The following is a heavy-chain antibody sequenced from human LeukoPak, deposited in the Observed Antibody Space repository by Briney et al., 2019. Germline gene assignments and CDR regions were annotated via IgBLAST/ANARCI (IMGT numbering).Heavy chain of an antibody. D-gene: IGHD2-2*01. CDR2: INHSGST. J-gene: IGHJ4*02. Sequence: PSETLSLTCAVYGGSFSGYYWSWIRQPPGKGLEWIGEINHSGSTNYNPSLKSRVTISVDTSKNQFSLKPSSVTAADTAVYYCARGGGRGYCSSTSCSTLDYWGQGTLVTVSS. CDR1: GGSFSGYY. CDR3: ARGGGRGYCSSTSCSTLDY. V-gene: IGHV4-34*01.